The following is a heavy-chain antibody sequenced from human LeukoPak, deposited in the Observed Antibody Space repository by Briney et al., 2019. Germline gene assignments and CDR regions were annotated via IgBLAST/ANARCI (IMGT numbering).Heavy chain of an antibody. Sequence: ASVKASCKASGYTFTSYYLHCVRQAPGQGLEWMGWIIAGNGGTDYTSKFQGRVTMTRDTSISTAYMELSGLTPDDTAVYFCARDEGELYLDYWGQGTLVTVSS. J-gene: IGHJ4*02. V-gene: IGHV1-2*02. CDR2: IIAGNGGT. D-gene: IGHD1-7*01. CDR1: GYTFTSYY. CDR3: ARDEGELYLDY.